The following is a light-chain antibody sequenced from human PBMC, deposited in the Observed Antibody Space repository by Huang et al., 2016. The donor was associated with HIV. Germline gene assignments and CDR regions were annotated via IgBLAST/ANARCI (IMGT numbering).Light chain of an antibody. CDR3: QHFGNSVFT. Sequence: DIVLTQSPGTLSLSPGETATLTCRASQRVNSNYLAWYQKKPGQAPRLLIHGASSRATGVPDRFRGSGSGTDFTLSISRLEPEDFAMYYCQHFGNSVFTFGAGAKVEIK. CDR1: QRVNSNY. CDR2: GAS. V-gene: IGKV3-20*01. J-gene: IGKJ3*01.